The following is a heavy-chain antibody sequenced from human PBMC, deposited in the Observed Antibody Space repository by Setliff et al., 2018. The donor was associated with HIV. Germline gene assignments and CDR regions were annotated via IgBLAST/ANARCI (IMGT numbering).Heavy chain of an antibody. CDR3: ARGARGYSYG. CDR1: GFTFSSHW. CDR2: INSDGSST. D-gene: IGHD5-18*01. J-gene: IGHJ4*02. Sequence: GGSLRLSCAASGFTFSSHWMHWVRQAPGKGLVWVSRINSDGSSTAYADSVKGRFTISRDNAKSTLYLQMNSLRVEDTAVYYCARGARGYSYGWGQGTLVTVSS. V-gene: IGHV3-74*01.